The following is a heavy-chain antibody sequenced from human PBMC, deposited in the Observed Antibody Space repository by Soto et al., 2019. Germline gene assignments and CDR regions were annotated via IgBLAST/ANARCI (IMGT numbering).Heavy chain of an antibody. Sequence: SETLSLTCTVSGASISSYHWSWIRQPPGKGLEWIGYIYYRGSTNYNPSLKSRVTMSVDTSKNQVSLKLSSVTAADTAVYYCARHSSNQWFDSWGQGTHVTV. CDR1: GASISSYH. J-gene: IGHJ5*01. V-gene: IGHV4-59*08. CDR2: IYYRGST. D-gene: IGHD2-15*01. CDR3: ARHSSNQWFDS.